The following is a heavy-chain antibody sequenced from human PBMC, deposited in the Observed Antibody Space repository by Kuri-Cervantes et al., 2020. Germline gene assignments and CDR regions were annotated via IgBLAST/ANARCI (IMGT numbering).Heavy chain of an antibody. CDR2: SNAGNGNT. CDR1: GYTFTSYA. V-gene: IGHV1-3*02. Sequence: ASVKVSCKASGYTFTSYAMHWVRQAPGQRLEWMGWSNAGNGNTKYSQEFQGRVTITRDTSASTAYMELSSLRSEDMAVYYCARAQWLKGVGDYWGQGTLVTVSS. D-gene: IGHD6-19*01. CDR3: ARAQWLKGVGDY. J-gene: IGHJ4*02.